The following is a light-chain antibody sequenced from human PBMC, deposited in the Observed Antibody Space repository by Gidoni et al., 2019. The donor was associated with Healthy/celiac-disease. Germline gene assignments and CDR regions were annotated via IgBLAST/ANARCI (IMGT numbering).Light chain of an antibody. CDR2: KAS. Sequence: DNQMTKSPSTLSASVGERVTITCRASQSISSWLAWYQQKPGKAPKLLIYKASSLESGVPSRFSGSGSWTEFTLTIISLQPDDFATYYCQQYNSYLPWTFGQGTKVEIK. V-gene: IGKV1-5*03. J-gene: IGKJ1*01. CDR3: QQYNSYLPWT. CDR1: QSISSW.